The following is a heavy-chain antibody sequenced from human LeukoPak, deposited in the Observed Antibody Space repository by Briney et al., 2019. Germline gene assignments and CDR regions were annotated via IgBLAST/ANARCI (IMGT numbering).Heavy chain of an antibody. CDR1: GFTFSSYS. CDR2: ISSSSSYI. J-gene: IGHJ5*02. CDR3: ARAPYSSSWYSVWLDP. V-gene: IGHV3-21*01. D-gene: IGHD6-13*01. Sequence: GGSLRLSCAASGFTFSSYSMNWVRQAPGKGLEWVSSISSSSSYIYYADSVKGRFTISRDNAKNSLYLQMNSLRAEDTAVYYCARAPYSSSWYSVWLDPWGQGTLVTVSS.